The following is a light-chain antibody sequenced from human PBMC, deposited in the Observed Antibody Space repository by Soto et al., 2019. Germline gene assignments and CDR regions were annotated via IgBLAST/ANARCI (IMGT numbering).Light chain of an antibody. CDR2: DVF. CDR3: QHYQGGHPIA. J-gene: IGKJ5*01. CDR1: QTVSITY. V-gene: IGKV3-20*01. Sequence: VLTQSPGTLSLSPGESATLSCRASQTVSITYLTWYQQKPGQPPRLLISDVFNRASGVAERFSGSGSETDFTLIIRRLEPEDSALYYCQHYQGGHPIAFGQGTRLEIK.